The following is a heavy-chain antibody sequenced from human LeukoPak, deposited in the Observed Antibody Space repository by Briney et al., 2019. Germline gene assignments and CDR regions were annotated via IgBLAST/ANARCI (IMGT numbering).Heavy chain of an antibody. CDR1: GFTVSSSW. CDR3: VRALGGNSDY. D-gene: IGHD4-23*01. V-gene: IGHV3-74*01. J-gene: IGHJ4*02. CDR2: INSDGSRT. Sequence: GGSLRLSCAASGFTVSSSWMHWVRQAPGKGLVWVSRINSDGSRTNYADSVKGRFTISRDNAKNTLYLQMDSLRAEDTAVYYCVRALGGNSDYWGQGTLVTVSS.